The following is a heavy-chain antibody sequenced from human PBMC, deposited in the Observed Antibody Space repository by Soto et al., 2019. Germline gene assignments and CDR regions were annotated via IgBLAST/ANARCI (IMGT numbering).Heavy chain of an antibody. CDR2: INAANGDT. V-gene: IGHV1-3*01. CDR1: GYTFTSYG. Sequence: ASVKVSCKASGYTFTSYGIHWVRQAPGQRLEWMGWINAANGDTKYSPKFQGRVTITRDTSASTAYMELSSLRSEDTAIYYCARMATFGSLNWFDPWGQGTLVTVSS. CDR3: ARMATFGSLNWFDP. J-gene: IGHJ5*02. D-gene: IGHD3-16*01.